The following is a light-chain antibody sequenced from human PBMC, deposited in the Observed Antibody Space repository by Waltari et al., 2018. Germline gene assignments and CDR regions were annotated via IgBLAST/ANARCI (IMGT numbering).Light chain of an antibody. J-gene: IGKJ5*01. CDR1: QSLLHSNGYNY. V-gene: IGKV2-28*01. CDR2: LGS. CDR3: MQALQTLPIT. Sequence: DIVMTQSPLSLPVTPGEPASISCRSSQSLLHSNGYNYLDWYLQKPVQSTQLLIDLGSNRASGVPDRFSCSGSGTDFTLKISSVVADDVGVYYCMQALQTLPITFGQGTRLDIK.